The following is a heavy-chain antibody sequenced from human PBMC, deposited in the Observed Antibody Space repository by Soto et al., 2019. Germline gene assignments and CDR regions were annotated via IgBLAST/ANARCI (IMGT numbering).Heavy chain of an antibody. CDR2: IIPIFGTA. D-gene: IGHD6-13*01. Sequence: SVKVSCKASGGTFSSYAISWVRQAPGQGLEWMGGIIPIFGTANYAQKFQGRVTITADESTSTAYMELSSLRSEDTAVYYCAAIIAAAGKRTYYFDYWGQGTLVTVSS. V-gene: IGHV1-69*13. J-gene: IGHJ4*02. CDR3: AAIIAAAGKRTYYFDY. CDR1: GGTFSSYA.